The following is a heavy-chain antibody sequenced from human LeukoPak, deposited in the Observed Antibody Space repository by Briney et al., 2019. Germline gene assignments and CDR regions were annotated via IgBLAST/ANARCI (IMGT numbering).Heavy chain of an antibody. V-gene: IGHV1-24*01. D-gene: IGHD1-1*01. CDR3: ARDGNFDY. Sequence: ASVKVSCKVSGYTLTELSMHWVRQAPGKGLEWMGGFDPEDGETIYAQKFQGRVTMTRDTSINTAYMELSRLRSDDTAVYYCARDGNFDYWGQGTLVTVSS. CDR1: GYTLTELS. J-gene: IGHJ4*02. CDR2: FDPEDGET.